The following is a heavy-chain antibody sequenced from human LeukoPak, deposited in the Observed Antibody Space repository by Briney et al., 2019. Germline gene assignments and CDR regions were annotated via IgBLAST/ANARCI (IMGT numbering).Heavy chain of an antibody. Sequence: ASVKVSCKASGYTFTNYHVHWVRQAPGQGLEYMGIINPSGGSTSYAQKFQGRVTMTSDTSTGTVYMELSSLRSEDTAVYYCARSLGGNSYYWGQGTLVIVSS. D-gene: IGHD4-23*01. CDR3: ARSLGGNSYY. CDR2: INPSGGST. J-gene: IGHJ4*02. CDR1: GYTFTNYH. V-gene: IGHV1-46*01.